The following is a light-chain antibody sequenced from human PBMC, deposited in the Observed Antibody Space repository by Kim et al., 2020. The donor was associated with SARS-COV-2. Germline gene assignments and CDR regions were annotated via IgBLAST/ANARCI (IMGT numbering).Light chain of an antibody. J-gene: IGLJ2*01. V-gene: IGLV1-44*01. CDR2: SNN. CDR1: SSNIGTNS. CDR3: AAWDDSLTGVV. Sequence: QSVLSQPPSASGTPGQRLTISCSGGSSNIGTNSVNWYQQLPGTAPKLLLYSNNQRPSGVPDRFSGSKSGTSASLAISGLQSEDEADYYCAAWDDSLTGVVFGGGTQLTVL.